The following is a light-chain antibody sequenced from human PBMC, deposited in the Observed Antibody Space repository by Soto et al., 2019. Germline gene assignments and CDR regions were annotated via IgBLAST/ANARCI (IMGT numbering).Light chain of an antibody. CDR1: SSDVGAYNY. J-gene: IGLJ2*01. CDR2: EVT. Sequence: QSALTQPPSASGSPGQSVTISCTGTSSDVGAYNYVSWYQQHPGKAPKLMIYEVTKRPSGVPDRFSGSKSGNTASLTVSGLQAEDEADYYCSSYAGSNIYVVFGGGTKVTVL. CDR3: SSYAGSNIYVV. V-gene: IGLV2-8*01.